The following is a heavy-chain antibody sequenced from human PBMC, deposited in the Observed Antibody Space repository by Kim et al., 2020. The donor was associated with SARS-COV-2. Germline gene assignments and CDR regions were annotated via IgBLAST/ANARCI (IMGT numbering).Heavy chain of an antibody. V-gene: IGHV3-74*01. J-gene: IGHJ4*02. D-gene: IGHD1-26*01. Sequence: SPSYADSVKGRFTSARDNANNTMYLQMNSLGGEDTAVYYCAKGGAYVIDYWGQGTLVTVSS. CDR3: AKGGAYVIDY. CDR2: SP.